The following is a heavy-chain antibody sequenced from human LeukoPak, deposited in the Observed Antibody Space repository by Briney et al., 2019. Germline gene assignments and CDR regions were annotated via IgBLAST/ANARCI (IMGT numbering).Heavy chain of an antibody. J-gene: IGHJ4*02. CDR3: AREGDGWDFDY. D-gene: IGHD5-24*01. V-gene: IGHV3-74*01. CDR2: INSDGSST. CDR1: GFTFSSYW. Sequence: GGSLRLSCAASGFTFSSYWMHWVRQAPGKGLVWVSRINSDGSSTSYADSVKGRFTISRDNAKNTLYLQMNSLRAEDTAVYYCAREGDGWDFDYWGQGTLVTVSS.